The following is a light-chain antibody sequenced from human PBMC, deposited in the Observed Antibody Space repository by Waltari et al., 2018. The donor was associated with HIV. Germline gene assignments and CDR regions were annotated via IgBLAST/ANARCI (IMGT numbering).Light chain of an antibody. CDR2: EVS. CDR1: SSTAGGSYL. CDR3: CSYTGSNPFLL. Sequence: QSALTQPASVSGSPGQSITLSCTGTSSTAGGSYLVSWYQQHPGRAPKVMIYEVSKRPSGVSNRFSGSKSGNTASLTISGLQAEDEADYYCCSYTGSNPFLLFGGGTKLTVL. J-gene: IGLJ2*01. V-gene: IGLV2-23*02.